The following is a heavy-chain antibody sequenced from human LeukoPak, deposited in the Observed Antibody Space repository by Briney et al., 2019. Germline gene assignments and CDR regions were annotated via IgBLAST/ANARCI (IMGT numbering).Heavy chain of an antibody. V-gene: IGHV3-74*01. CDR2: INNDGSST. CDR1: GFSFSSNW. CDR3: ARDKGYASDI. Sequence: PGGSLRLSCAASGFSFSSNWMHWVRHVPGKGLVWVSRINNDGSSTNYADSVKGRFTMSRDNARNTLYLQMNSLRAEDTAVYYCARDKGYASDIWGQGTMVTVSS. J-gene: IGHJ3*02.